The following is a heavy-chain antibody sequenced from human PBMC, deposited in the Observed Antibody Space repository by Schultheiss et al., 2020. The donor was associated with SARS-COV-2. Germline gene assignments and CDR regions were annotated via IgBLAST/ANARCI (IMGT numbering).Heavy chain of an antibody. CDR3: ARVTTATTFFWYFDL. D-gene: IGHD4-11*01. V-gene: IGHV3-23*01. Sequence: GGSLRLSCAASGFTFSSYAMSWVRQAPGKGLEWVSAISGSGGSTYYADSVKGRFTISRDNSKNTLYLQMNSLRAGDTAVYYCARVTTATTFFWYFDLWGRGTLVTVSS. J-gene: IGHJ2*01. CDR2: ISGSGGST. CDR1: GFTFSSYA.